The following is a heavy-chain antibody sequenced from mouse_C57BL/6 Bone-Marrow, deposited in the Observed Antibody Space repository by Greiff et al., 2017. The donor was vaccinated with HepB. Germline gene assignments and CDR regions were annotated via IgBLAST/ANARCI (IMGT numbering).Heavy chain of an antibody. V-gene: IGHV5-4*01. Sequence: DVQLVESGGGLVKPGGSLKLSCAASGFTFSSYAMSWVRQTPEKRLDWVATISDGGSYTYYPDNVKGRFTISRDNAKNNLYLQMSHLKSEDTAMYYCASNYYYGSSYVGNYAMDYWGQGTSVTVSS. J-gene: IGHJ4*01. CDR3: ASNYYYGSSYVGNYAMDY. D-gene: IGHD1-1*01. CDR2: ISDGGSYT. CDR1: GFTFSSYA.